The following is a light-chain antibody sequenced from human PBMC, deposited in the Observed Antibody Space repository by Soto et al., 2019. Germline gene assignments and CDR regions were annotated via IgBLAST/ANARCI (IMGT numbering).Light chain of an antibody. Sequence: VWTQSPFTLSLAPLEVAAVSCSASQSFRGLLAWYQQKPGQAPRLLIYDAYNRATGIPPRFSGSGSGTDFTLTISSLEPQDSAVYYCQQRNMWPITFGQGTRLEIK. CDR3: QQRNMWPIT. V-gene: IGKV3-11*01. CDR1: QSFRGL. J-gene: IGKJ5*01. CDR2: DAY.